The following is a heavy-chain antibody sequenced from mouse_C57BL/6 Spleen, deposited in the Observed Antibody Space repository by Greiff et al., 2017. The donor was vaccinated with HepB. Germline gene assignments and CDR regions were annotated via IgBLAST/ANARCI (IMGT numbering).Heavy chain of an antibody. J-gene: IGHJ4*01. CDR1: GFTFTDYY. CDR3: ARYHDGYSDYAMDY. CDR2: IRNKANGYTT. Sequence: EVQLQESGGGLVQPGGSLSLSCAASGFTFTDYYMSWVRQPPGKALEWMGFIRNKANGYTTEYSVSVKGRFTISRDTSQSILYLQMNALRAEDSATYYYARYHDGYSDYAMDYWGQGTSVTVSS. D-gene: IGHD2-3*01. V-gene: IGHV7-3*01.